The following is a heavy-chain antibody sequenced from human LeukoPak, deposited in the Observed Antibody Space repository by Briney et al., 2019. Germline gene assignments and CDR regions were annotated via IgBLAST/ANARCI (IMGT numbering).Heavy chain of an antibody. V-gene: IGHV4-59*01. CDR1: DDSISDYY. D-gene: IGHD3-9*01. J-gene: IGHJ4*02. Sequence: SETLSLTCTVSDDSISDYYRGWIRQPPGKGLEWIGYFYNSGRSTYNPSLKSRVTISVDTSKNQFSLKLSSVTAADTAVYYCARTYYDILTGYYSEYYFDYWGQGTLVTVSS. CDR3: ARTYYDILTGYYSEYYFDY. CDR2: FYNSGRS.